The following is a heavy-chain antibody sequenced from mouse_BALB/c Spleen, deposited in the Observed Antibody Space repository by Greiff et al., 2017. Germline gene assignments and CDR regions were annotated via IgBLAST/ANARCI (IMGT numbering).Heavy chain of an antibody. V-gene: IGHV5-9-4*01. Sequence: EVKLEESGGGLVKPGGSLKLSCAASGFTFSSYAMSWVRQSPEKRLEWVAEISSGGSYTYYPDTVTGRFTISRDNAKNTLYLEMSSLRSEDTAMYYCARDTDYYAMDYWGQGTSVTVSS. CDR3: ARDTDYYAMDY. CDR1: GFTFSSYA. CDR2: ISSGGSYT. J-gene: IGHJ4*01.